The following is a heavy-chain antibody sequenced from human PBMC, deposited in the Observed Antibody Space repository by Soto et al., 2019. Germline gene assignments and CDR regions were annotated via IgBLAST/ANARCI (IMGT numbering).Heavy chain of an antibody. Sequence: GGSLRLSCAASGFTFSSYGMHWVRQAPGKGLEWVAVISYDGSNKYYADSVKGRFTISRDNSKNTLYLQMNSLRAEDTAVYYCATGGGGNSDFDYWGQGTLVTVSS. D-gene: IGHD2-21*02. CDR2: ISYDGSNK. V-gene: IGHV3-30*03. CDR3: ATGGGGNSDFDY. J-gene: IGHJ4*02. CDR1: GFTFSSYG.